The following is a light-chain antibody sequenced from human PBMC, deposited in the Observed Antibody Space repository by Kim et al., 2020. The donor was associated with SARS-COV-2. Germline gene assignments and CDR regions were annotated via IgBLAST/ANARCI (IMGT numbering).Light chain of an antibody. Sequence: KGTISCSGSDSNIVDNYNYVSCYVHLPVTAPKLFIYDNNKRPSGISGRFSGSKSGTSATLGITGLQTGDEADYYCATYDSSLSGVVFGGGTKVTVL. V-gene: IGLV1-51*01. CDR2: DNN. CDR1: DSNIVDNYNY. CDR3: ATYDSSLSGVV. J-gene: IGLJ2*01.